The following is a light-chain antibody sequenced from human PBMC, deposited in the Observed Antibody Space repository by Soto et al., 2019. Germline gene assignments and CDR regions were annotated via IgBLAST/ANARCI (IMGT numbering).Light chain of an antibody. Sequence: DIQLTQSPSTLSASVGDRVTITCRASHSITNWLAWHQQKPGKAPNLLIYKASSLESGVPSRFSGSGSGTEFTLTISSLQPDDFATYYCQHYNSYPWTFGQGTKVEIK. V-gene: IGKV1-5*03. CDR1: HSITNW. CDR3: QHYNSYPWT. CDR2: KAS. J-gene: IGKJ1*01.